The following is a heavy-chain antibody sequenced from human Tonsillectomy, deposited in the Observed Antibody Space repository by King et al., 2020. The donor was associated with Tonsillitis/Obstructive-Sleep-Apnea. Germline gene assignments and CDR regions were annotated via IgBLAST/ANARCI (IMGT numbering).Heavy chain of an antibody. CDR2: IYPDDSDT. CDR1: GYSFTNYW. Sequence: VQLVESGAEVKKPGESLKISCKGSGYSFTNYWIGWVRQMPGKGLEWMGIIYPDDSDTRYSPSFQGQVTISADKSNSTAYLHWSSLKASDTAMYYCARSCTSIHGSVYYFAYGGQGSLVTVSS. V-gene: IGHV5-51*01. D-gene: IGHD2-2*01. CDR3: ARSCTSIHGSVYYFAY. J-gene: IGHJ4*02.